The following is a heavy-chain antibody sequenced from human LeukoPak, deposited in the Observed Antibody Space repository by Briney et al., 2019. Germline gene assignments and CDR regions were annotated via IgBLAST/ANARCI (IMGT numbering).Heavy chain of an antibody. CDR2: INPNSGGT. V-gene: IGHV1-2*02. CDR1: GYTFTGYY. D-gene: IGHD2-2*01. CDR3: AREYCSSTSCYRRYYYYYYGMDV. Sequence: ASVKVSCKASGYTFTGYYMHWVRQAPGQGLEWMGWINPNSGGTNYAQKFQGRVTMTRDTSISTAYMELGRLRSDDTAVYYCAREYCSSTSCYRRYYYYYYGMDVWGQGTTVTVSS. J-gene: IGHJ6*02.